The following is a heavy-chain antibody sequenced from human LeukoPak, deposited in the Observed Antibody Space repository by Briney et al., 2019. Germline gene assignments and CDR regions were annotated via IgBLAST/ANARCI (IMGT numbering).Heavy chain of an antibody. CDR1: GFTFSSYW. J-gene: IGHJ4*02. D-gene: IGHD6-19*01. CDR3: ARDSVAAVFDY. V-gene: IGHV3-30-3*01. CDR2: ISYDGSNK. Sequence: TGGSLRLSCAASGFTFSSYWMSWVRQAPGKGLEWVAVISYDGSNKYYADSVKGRFTISRDNSKNTLYLQMNSLRAEDTAVYYCARDSVAAVFDYWGQGTLVTVSS.